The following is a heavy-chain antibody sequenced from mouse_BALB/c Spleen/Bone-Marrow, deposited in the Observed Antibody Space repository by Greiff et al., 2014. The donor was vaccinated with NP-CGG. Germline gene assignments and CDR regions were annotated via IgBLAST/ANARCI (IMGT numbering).Heavy chain of an antibody. V-gene: IGHV5-6-3*01. CDR1: GFTFSSYG. D-gene: IGHD2-10*01. Sequence: EVMLVESGGGLVQPGGSLKLSCAASGFTFSSYGMSWVRKTPDKRLELVATINSNGGSTYYPDSVKGRFTISRDNAKNTLYLQMNSLKSEDTAMYYYASEPYYGKSYDYWGQGTTLTVSS. J-gene: IGHJ2*01. CDR3: ASEPYYGKSYDY. CDR2: INSNGGST.